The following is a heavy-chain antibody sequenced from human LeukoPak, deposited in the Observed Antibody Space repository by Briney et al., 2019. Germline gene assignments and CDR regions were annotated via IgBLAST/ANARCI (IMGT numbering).Heavy chain of an antibody. V-gene: IGHV4-59*01. D-gene: IGHD5-18*01. CDR3: ARVAEYSSGYPLDY. CDR2: IYYSGST. Sequence: SETLSLTCTVSGGSISSYYWSWIRQPPGKGLEWIGYIYYSGSTNYNPSLKSRVTISVDTSKNQFSLKLSSVTAADTAVYYCARVAEYSSGYPLDYWGQGTLVTVSS. CDR1: GGSISSYY. J-gene: IGHJ4*02.